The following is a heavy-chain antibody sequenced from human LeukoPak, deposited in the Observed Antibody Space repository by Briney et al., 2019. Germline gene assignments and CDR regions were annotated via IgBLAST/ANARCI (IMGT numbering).Heavy chain of an antibody. CDR1: GFTFSSYA. J-gene: IGHJ6*03. Sequence: SGGSLRLSCVASGFTFSSYAMHWVRQAPGKGLEWVAVISYDGSNKYYADSVKGRFTISRDNAKNSLYLQMNSLRAEDTAVYYCARDEDYGDYYYYYYMDVWGKGTTVTVSS. CDR3: ARDEDYGDYYYYYYMDV. D-gene: IGHD4-17*01. V-gene: IGHV3-30*04. CDR2: ISYDGSNK.